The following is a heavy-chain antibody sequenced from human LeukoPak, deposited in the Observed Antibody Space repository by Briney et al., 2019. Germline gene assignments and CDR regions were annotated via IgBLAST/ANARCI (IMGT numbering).Heavy chain of an antibody. J-gene: IGHJ4*02. D-gene: IGHD3-10*01. CDR1: GFTFSSYF. CDR3: ARVLREFFGSGTYVKTFDY. Sequence: GGSLRLSCVASGFTFSSYFMSWVRQAPGKGLEWVSGISSSGGGRHYADSVKGHFTISRDNSKNTLFLEMNSLRGEDTAVYYCARVLREFFGSGTYVKTFDYWGQGTLVTVSS. V-gene: IGHV3-23*01. CDR2: ISSSGGGR.